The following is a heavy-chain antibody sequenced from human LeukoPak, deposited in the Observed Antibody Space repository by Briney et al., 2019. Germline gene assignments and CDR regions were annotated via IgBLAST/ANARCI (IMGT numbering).Heavy chain of an antibody. CDR1: RFTFSSYG. D-gene: IGHD3-22*01. Sequence: GGSLRLSCAASRFTFSSYGMHWVRQAPGKGLEWVAVISYDGSNKYYADSVKGRFTISRDNSKNTLYLQMNSLRAEDTAVYYCARDFSSGYYVLDYWGQGTLVTVSS. J-gene: IGHJ4*02. CDR2: ISYDGSNK. V-gene: IGHV3-30*19. CDR3: ARDFSSGYYVLDY.